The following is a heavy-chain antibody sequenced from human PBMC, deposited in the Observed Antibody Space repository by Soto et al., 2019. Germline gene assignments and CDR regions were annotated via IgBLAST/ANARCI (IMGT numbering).Heavy chain of an antibody. D-gene: IGHD2-21*02. CDR2: INAGNGNT. CDR3: ARGFSGSDAVLFDP. V-gene: IGHV1-3*01. CDR1: GYTFTSYA. J-gene: IGHJ5*02. Sequence: QVQLVQSGAEVKKPGASVKVSCKASGYTFTSYAMHWVRQAPGQRLEWMGWINAGNGNTKYSQKFQGRVTITRDTSASTAYMELSSLRSEDTAVYYWARGFSGSDAVLFDPWGQGTLVTVSS.